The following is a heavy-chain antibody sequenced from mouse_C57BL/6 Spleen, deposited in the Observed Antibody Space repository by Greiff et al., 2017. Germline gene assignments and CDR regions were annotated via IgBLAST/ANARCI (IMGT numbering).Heavy chain of an antibody. D-gene: IGHD2-10*01. CDR1: GYTFTSYW. J-gene: IGHJ3*01. V-gene: IGHV1-50*01. CDR2: IDPSDSYT. CDR3: ARPYRGFAY. Sequence: QVQLQQPGAELVKPGASVKLSCKASGYTFTSYWMQWVKQRPGQGLEWIGEIDPSDSYTNYNQKFKGKATLTVDTSSSTAYMQLSSLTSEDSAVYYCARPYRGFAYWGQGTLVTVSA.